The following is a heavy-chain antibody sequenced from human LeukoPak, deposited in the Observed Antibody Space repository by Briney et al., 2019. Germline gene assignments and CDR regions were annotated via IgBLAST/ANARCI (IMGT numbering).Heavy chain of an antibody. CDR2: ISSSSSTI. D-gene: IGHD6-6*01. Sequence: GGSLRLSCAASGFTFSSYSMNWVRQAPGKGLEWVSYISSSSSTIYYADSVKGRFTISRDNAKNSLYLQMNSLRDEDTAVYYCARVRRAARRGYRSDYWGQGTLVTVSS. J-gene: IGHJ4*02. V-gene: IGHV3-48*02. CDR3: ARVRRAARRGYRSDY. CDR1: GFTFSSYS.